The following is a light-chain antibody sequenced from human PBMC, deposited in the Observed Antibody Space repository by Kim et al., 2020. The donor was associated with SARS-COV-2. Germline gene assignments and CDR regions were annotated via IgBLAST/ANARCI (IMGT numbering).Light chain of an antibody. CDR3: QQYYSYPWT. CDR1: QGISSY. V-gene: IGKV1-8*01. CDR2: AAS. Sequence: ASTGGSVTITWRASQGISSYLAWYQQKPGKAPKLLIYAASTLQSGVPSRFSGSGSGTDFTLTISCLQSEDFATYYCQQYYSYPWTFGQGTKVDIK. J-gene: IGKJ1*01.